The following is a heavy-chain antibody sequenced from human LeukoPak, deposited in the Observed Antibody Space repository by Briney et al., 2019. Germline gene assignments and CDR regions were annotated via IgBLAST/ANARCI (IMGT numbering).Heavy chain of an antibody. V-gene: IGHV4-39*07. CDR2: IYYSGST. D-gene: IGHD2-2*01. CDR1: GGSISSSSYY. Sequence: PSETLSLTCTVSGGSISSSSYYWGWIRQPPGKGLEWIGSIYYSGSTYYNPSPKSRVTISVDTSKNQFSLKLSSVTAADTAVYYCARHGGIGVVVPAAPFDYWGQGTLVTVSS. CDR3: ARHGGIGVVVPAAPFDY. J-gene: IGHJ4*02.